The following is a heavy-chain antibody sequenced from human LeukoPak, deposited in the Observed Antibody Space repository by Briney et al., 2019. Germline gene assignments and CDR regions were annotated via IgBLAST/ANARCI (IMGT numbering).Heavy chain of an antibody. D-gene: IGHD4-17*01. J-gene: IGHJ4*02. V-gene: IGHV3-9*03. CDR1: GFTFDDYA. Sequence: GGSLRLSCAASGFTFDDYAMHWVRQAPGKGLEWVSGISCNGSSIGYAYSVKGRFTFSRGNAKNSWFLQMNSLRGEDMALYYCAKNHDYGEYEEYFDYWGQGTLVTVSS. CDR3: AKNHDYGEYEEYFDY. CDR2: ISCNGSSI.